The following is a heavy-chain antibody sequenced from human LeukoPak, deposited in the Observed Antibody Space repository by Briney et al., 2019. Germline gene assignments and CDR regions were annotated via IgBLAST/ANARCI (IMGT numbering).Heavy chain of an antibody. CDR2: INPNSGGT. CDR1: GYTFTGYY. D-gene: IGHD5-12*01. J-gene: IGHJ5*02. V-gene: IGHV1-2*02. CDR3: ARDSGYASFNWFDP. Sequence: GASVKVSRKASGYTFTGYYMHWVRQAPGQGLEWMGWINPNSGGTNYAQKFQGRVTMTRDTSISTAYMELSRLRSDDTAVYYCARDSGYASFNWFDPWGQGTLVTVSS.